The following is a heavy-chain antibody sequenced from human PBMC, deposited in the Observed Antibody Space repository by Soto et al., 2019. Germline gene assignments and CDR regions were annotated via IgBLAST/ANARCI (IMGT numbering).Heavy chain of an antibody. CDR3: ARDGPSRSRYYFDY. V-gene: IGHV3-66*01. J-gene: IGHJ4*02. D-gene: IGHD6-13*01. CDR2: IYVAAST. Sequence: EVQLVESGGGLVQPGGSLRLSCAASGFTVSSNYMNWVRQAPGKGLEWVSIIYVAASTYYADSVKGRFTISRDNSKNTLYLQMNSLRGEDTAVYYCARDGPSRSRYYFDYWGQGTLVTVSS. CDR1: GFTVSSNY.